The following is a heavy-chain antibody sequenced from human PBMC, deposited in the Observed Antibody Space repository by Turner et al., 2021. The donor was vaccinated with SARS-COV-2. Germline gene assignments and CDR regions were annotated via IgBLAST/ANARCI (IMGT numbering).Heavy chain of an antibody. J-gene: IGHJ3*02. CDR3: ARGERNAFDI. Sequence: HLHQSGPGLVKPSPALSLTCAISGDSVSTNGFAWNWIRQSPSRGLEWLGSTDYRSKGYYDYAVSVRGRITVNPDTSKNDFDLQLNSVKPEETAVYDCARGERNAFDIWGQGTLVTVSS. CDR1: GDSVSTNGFA. V-gene: IGHV6-1*01. CDR2: TDYRSKGYY.